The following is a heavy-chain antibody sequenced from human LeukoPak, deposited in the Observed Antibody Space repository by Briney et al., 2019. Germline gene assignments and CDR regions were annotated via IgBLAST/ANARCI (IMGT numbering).Heavy chain of an antibody. D-gene: IGHD1-1*01. CDR1: GFTFSSYW. J-gene: IGHJ6*02. CDR2: INSDGSST. V-gene: IGHV3-74*01. CDR3: ARSGQASLCYYGMDV. Sequence: GGSLRLSCAASGFTFSSYWMHWVRQAPGKGLVWVSRINSDGSSTSYADSVKGRFTISRDNAKNTLYLQMNSLRAEDTAVYCCARSGQASLCYYGMDVWGQGTTVTVSS.